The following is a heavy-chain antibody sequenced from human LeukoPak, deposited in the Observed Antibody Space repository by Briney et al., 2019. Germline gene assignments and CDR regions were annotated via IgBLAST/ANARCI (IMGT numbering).Heavy chain of an antibody. J-gene: IGHJ4*02. CDR3: AREPIARGGGFDY. CDR1: GFTFSSDW. D-gene: IGHD6-13*01. V-gene: IGHV3-7*01. CDR2: IKEDGSEE. Sequence: LPGGSLRLSCVVSGFTFSSDWMSWVRQAPGKGLEWVANIKEDGSEEYYVDSVKGRFTISRDNAKSSLYLQMNSLRAEDTAVYYCAREPIARGGGFDYWGQGTLVTVSS.